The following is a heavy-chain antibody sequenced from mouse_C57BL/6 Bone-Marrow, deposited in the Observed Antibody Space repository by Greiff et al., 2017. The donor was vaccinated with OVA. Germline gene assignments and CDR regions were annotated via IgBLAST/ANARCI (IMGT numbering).Heavy chain of an antibody. CDR1: GFSLTSYA. CDR3: AGWLLRDYYAMDY. Sequence: VQLVESGPGLVAPSQSLSITCTVSGFSLTSYAISWVRQPPGKGLEWLGVIWTGGGTNYNSARKSRLSISKYNSKSQVFLKMNSLQTDDTARYYCAGWLLRDYYAMDYWGQGTSVTVSS. J-gene: IGHJ4*01. D-gene: IGHD2-3*01. CDR2: IWTGGGT. V-gene: IGHV2-9-1*01.